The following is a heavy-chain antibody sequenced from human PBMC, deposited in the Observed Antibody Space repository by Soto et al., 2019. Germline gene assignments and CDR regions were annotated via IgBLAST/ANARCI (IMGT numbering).Heavy chain of an antibody. CDR2: ISGSGGST. Sequence: GGSLRLSCAASGFTFSSYAMSWVRQAPGKGLEWVSDISGSGGSTYYVDSVKGRFTISRDNAKNTLYLQMNSLRAEDTAVYYCARVCYYYYGMDVWGQGTTVTVSS. J-gene: IGHJ6*02. CDR1: GFTFSSYA. CDR3: ARVCYYYYGMDV. V-gene: IGHV3-23*01.